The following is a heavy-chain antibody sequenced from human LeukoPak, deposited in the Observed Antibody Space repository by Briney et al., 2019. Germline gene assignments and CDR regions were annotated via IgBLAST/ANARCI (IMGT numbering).Heavy chain of an antibody. J-gene: IGHJ6*02. CDR1: GLTFSRYA. CDR3: ARYCSSTSCPSPFHYYGMDV. V-gene: IGHV3-23*01. Sequence: PGGSLRLSCAVSGLTFSRYAMSWVRQAPGKGLEWVSAISGSGGSTYYADSVKGRFTISRDNSKNTLYLQMNSLRAEDTAVYYCARYCSSTSCPSPFHYYGMDVWGQGTTVTVSS. CDR2: ISGSGGST. D-gene: IGHD2-2*01.